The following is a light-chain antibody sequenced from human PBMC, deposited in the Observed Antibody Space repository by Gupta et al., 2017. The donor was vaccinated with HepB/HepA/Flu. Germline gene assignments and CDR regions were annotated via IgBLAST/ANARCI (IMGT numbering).Light chain of an antibody. Sequence: EIVMTQSPATLSVSPGERATLSCRASQSVSSNLAWYQQKPGQAPRLLIYGASTRATGIPARCSGSGSGTEFTLTISSLQSEDFADYYSQQYKNWPLMCSFGQGTKLEIK. CDR3: QQYKNWPLMCS. V-gene: IGKV3-15*01. CDR2: GAS. CDR1: QSVSSN. J-gene: IGKJ2*04.